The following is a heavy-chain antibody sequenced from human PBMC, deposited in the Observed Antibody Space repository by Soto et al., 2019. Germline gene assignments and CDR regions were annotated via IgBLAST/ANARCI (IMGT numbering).Heavy chain of an antibody. D-gene: IGHD3-9*01. J-gene: IGHJ4*02. CDR2: ISSSSSYI. V-gene: IGHV3-21*01. CDR1: GFTFSSYS. Sequence: NPGGSLRLSCAASGFTFSSYSMNWVRQAPGKGLEWVSSISSSSSYIYYADSVKGRFTISRDNAKNSLYLQMNSLRAEDTAVYYCARDYDILTGYYVPDYWGQGTLVTVSS. CDR3: ARDYDILTGYYVPDY.